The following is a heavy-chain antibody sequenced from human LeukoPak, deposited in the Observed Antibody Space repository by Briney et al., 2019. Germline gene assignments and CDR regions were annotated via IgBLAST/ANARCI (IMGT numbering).Heavy chain of an antibody. CDR1: GFTFSNYW. CDR3: ARAATAGTVDY. CDR2: INQDGSGE. J-gene: IGHJ4*02. V-gene: IGHV3-7*01. Sequence: GGSLRLSCAASGFTFSNYWMSWVRQTPGKGLEWVANINQDGSGEYYVDSVKGRFFISRDNAKNSLFLQMNSLTAEDTAVYCCARAATAGTVDYWGQGTLVTVSS. D-gene: IGHD2-21*02.